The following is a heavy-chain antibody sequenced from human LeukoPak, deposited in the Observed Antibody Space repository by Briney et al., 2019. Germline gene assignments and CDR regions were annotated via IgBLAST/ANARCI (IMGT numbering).Heavy chain of an antibody. V-gene: IGHV4-59*08. D-gene: IGHD2/OR15-2a*01. CDR2: IYYSGST. CDR1: GGSTSSYY. CDR3: ARHVSPSDWFDP. Sequence: SETLSLTCTVSGGSTSSYYWSLIRQPPGKGLEWIGYIYYSGSTNYNPSLKSRVTISVDTSKNQFSLKLSSVTAADTAVYYCARHVSPSDWFDPWGQGTLVTVSS. J-gene: IGHJ5*02.